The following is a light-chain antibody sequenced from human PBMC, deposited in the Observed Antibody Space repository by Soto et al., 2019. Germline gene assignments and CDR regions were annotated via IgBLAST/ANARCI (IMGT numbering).Light chain of an antibody. Sequence: EVVLTQSPATLSLSPGERATLSCRASQSVSSYLAWYQQKAGQAPRILIYDASNRATGIPARFSGSGSGTDFTLTISSLEPEDFAVYYCQQRTKWPPTFGGGTKVEI. J-gene: IGKJ4*01. CDR1: QSVSSY. V-gene: IGKV3-11*01. CDR2: DAS. CDR3: QQRTKWPPT.